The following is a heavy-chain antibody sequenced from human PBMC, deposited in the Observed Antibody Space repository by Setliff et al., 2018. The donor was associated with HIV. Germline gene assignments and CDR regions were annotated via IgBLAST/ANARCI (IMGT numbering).Heavy chain of an antibody. CDR2: VGAVGGPT. CDR1: GFTFSTYA. CDR3: GRDVHDAAADN. D-gene: IGHD6-13*01. J-gene: IGHJ4*02. Sequence: PGGSLRLSCAASGFTFSTYAMGWVRQAPGKGLEWVSTVGAVGGPTHYAESVKGRFTISKDNARNTLFLQMNSLGVEDTALYYCGRDVHDAAADNWGRGTLVTVSS. V-gene: IGHV3-23*01.